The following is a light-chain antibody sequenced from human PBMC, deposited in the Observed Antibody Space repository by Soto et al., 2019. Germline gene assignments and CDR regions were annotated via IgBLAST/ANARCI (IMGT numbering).Light chain of an antibody. CDR3: ATWDGSLSAVV. CDR2: DND. Sequence: QSVLTQPPSVSAAPGQTVTISCSGSSSNIGNNFVSWYQQLPGTAPKLLIYDNDKRPSGIPDRFSGSESGTSATLGITGLQTGAEADYYCATWDGSLSAVVFGGGTKLTVL. V-gene: IGLV1-51*01. CDR1: SSNIGNNF. J-gene: IGLJ2*01.